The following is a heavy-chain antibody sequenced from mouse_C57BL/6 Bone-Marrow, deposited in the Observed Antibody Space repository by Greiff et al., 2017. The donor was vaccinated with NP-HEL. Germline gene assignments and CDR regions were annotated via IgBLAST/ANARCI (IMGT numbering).Heavy chain of an antibody. J-gene: IGHJ3*01. D-gene: IGHD5-1*01. Sequence: EVQGVESGGGLVKPGGSLKLSCAASGFTFSSYAMSWVRQTPEKRLEWVATISDGGSYTYYPDNVKGRFTISRDNAKNNLYLQMSHLKSEDTAMYYCARGTHRFAYWVQGTLVTVSA. CDR3: ARGTHRFAY. CDR1: GFTFSSYA. CDR2: ISDGGSYT. V-gene: IGHV5-4*01.